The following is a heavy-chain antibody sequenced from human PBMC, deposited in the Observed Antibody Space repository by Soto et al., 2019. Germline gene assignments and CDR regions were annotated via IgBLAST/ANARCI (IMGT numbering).Heavy chain of an antibody. J-gene: IGHJ4*02. Sequence: EVQLVESGGGLVKPGGSLRLSCAASGFTFSSYSMNWVRQAPGKGLEWVSSISSSSSYIYYADSVKGRFTISRDNAKNSLYLQMISLRADDTAVYYCARDLYSSSARYFDYWGQVTLVTVSS. CDR2: ISSSSSYI. V-gene: IGHV3-21*01. D-gene: IGHD6-6*01. CDR3: ARDLYSSSARYFDY. CDR1: GFTFSSYS.